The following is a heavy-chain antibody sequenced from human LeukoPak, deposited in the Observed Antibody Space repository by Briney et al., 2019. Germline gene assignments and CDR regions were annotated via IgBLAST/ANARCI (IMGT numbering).Heavy chain of an antibody. CDR2: ISYDGSNK. D-gene: IGHD6-19*01. Sequence: GGSLRLSCAASGFTFSSYAMHWVRQAPGKGLEWVAVISYDGSNKYYADSVKGRFTISRDNSKNTLYLQMNSLRAEGTAVYYCARAPNSGWYVDNWFDPWGQGTLVTVSS. J-gene: IGHJ5*02. V-gene: IGHV3-30-3*01. CDR3: ARAPNSGWYVDNWFDP. CDR1: GFTFSSYA.